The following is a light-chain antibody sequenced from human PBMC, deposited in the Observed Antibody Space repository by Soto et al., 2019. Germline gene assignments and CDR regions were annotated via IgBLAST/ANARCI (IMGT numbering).Light chain of an antibody. CDR1: QSISTW. CDR2: DAF. CDR3: QQYNSYSGT. Sequence: DIQMTQSPSTLSASVGDRVTITCRASQSISTWLAWYQQKPGKAPKLLIYDAFSLESGVPSRFSGSGSGTEFILTISSLQPDDFATYYCQQYNSYSGTFGQGTKVDIK. V-gene: IGKV1-5*01. J-gene: IGKJ1*01.